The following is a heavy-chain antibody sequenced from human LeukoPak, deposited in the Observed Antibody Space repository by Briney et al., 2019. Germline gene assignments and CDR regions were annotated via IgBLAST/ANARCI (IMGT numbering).Heavy chain of an antibody. CDR3: ATRDQSRTDVVPPDY. Sequence: SETLSLTCAVSGVSISSGNWWTWARQPPGKGLEWIGEIYHGGNINYSPSLKSRVTISIDKSKNQLSLNLNSVTAADTAVYYCATRDQSRTDVVPPDYWGQGALVTVSS. J-gene: IGHJ4*02. CDR1: GVSISSGNW. CDR2: IYHGGNI. V-gene: IGHV4-4*02. D-gene: IGHD5-18*01.